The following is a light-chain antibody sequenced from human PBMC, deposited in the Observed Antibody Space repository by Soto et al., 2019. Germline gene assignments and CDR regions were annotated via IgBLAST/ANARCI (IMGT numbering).Light chain of an antibody. CDR2: DAS. CDR3: QQYDNIPRT. CDR1: QDISDY. J-gene: IGKJ4*01. V-gene: IGKV1-33*01. Sequence: DFQMTQSPSSLSASVGDRVTITCQASQDISDYLNWYQQKPGAAPKLLIYDASNLQAGVPSRFSGSGSGTEFTFTISSLQPEDVATYYCQQYDNIPRTFGGGTKVDIK.